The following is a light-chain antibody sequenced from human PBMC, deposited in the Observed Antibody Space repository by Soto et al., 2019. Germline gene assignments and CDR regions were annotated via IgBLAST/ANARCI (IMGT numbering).Light chain of an antibody. Sequence: EIVMPQSHATLSVSPGERSTLSCRASQTVSSNLAWYQQKPGQSPRLLIYGTSTRATGVPARFSGSGSGTEFTLSISSLQSEDFAVYYCHQYNFWPSFGKGTKVDIK. V-gene: IGKV3-15*01. CDR2: GTS. CDR3: HQYNFWPS. J-gene: IGKJ1*01. CDR1: QTVSSN.